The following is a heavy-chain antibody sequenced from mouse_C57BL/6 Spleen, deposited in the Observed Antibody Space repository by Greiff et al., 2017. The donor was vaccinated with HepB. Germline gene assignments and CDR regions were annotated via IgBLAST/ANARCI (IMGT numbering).Heavy chain of an antibody. D-gene: IGHD2-5*01. CDR3: ARELYYSNYGFDY. Sequence: VQLQQSGPELVKPGASVKMSCKASGYTFTDYNMHWVKQSHGKSLEWIGYINPNNGGTSYNQKFKGKATLTVNKSSSSAYMELRSLTSEDSAVYYCARELYYSNYGFDYWGQGTTLTVSS. J-gene: IGHJ2*01. CDR1: GYTFTDYN. CDR2: INPNNGGT. V-gene: IGHV1-22*01.